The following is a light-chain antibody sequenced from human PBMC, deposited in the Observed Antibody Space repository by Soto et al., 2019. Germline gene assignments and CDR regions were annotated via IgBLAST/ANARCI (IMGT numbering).Light chain of an antibody. V-gene: IGKV1-5*01. CDR1: QSISTW. CDR3: QQYNSYPFT. CDR2: DAS. J-gene: IGKJ3*01. Sequence: DIQMTQSPSTLSASVGDRVTITCRASQSISTWLAWYQQKPGKAPKFLIYDASSLESGVPSRFSGSGSGIEFTLTITGLQPDDFATYSCQQYNSYPFTFGPGTKVDIK.